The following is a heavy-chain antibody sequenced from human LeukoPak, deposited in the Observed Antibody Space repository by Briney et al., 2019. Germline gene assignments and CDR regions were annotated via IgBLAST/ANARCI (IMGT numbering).Heavy chain of an antibody. D-gene: IGHD3-22*01. V-gene: IGHV1-46*01. J-gene: IGHJ4*02. CDR2: INPSGGIT. CDR3: ARAYYYDSSGPIHYFDY. CDR1: GYTFTTYH. Sequence: ASVKVSGKASGYTFTTYHMHWVRQAPGQGLEWMGIINPSGGITSYAQKFQGRVNMTRDTSTSTVNMELSSLRSEDTAVYYCARAYYYDSSGPIHYFDYWGQGTLVTVSS.